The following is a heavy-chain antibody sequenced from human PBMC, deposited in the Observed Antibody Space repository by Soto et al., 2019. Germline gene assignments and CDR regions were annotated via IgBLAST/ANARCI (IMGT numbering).Heavy chain of an antibody. J-gene: IGHJ6*02. V-gene: IGHV1-46*01. CDR3: ARDWGWGRSSWFGMDV. CDR1: GYTFTSYY. CDR2: INPSGGST. Sequence: ASVKVSCKASGYTFTSYYMHWVRQAPGQGLEWMGIINPSGGSTSYAQKFQGRVTMTRDTSMSTVYMELSSLRSEDTAVYYCARDWGWGRSSWFGMDVWGQGITVTVS. D-gene: IGHD6-13*01.